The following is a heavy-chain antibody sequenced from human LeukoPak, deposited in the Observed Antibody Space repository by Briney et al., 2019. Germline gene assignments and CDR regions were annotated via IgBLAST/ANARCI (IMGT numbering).Heavy chain of an antibody. CDR2: ISRSSSYI. CDR1: GFTFSGHT. Sequence: GGSLRLSCVTSGFTFSGHTLNWVRQAPGKGLEWVSCISRSSSYIRYADSVRGRFTISRDNAKNSLYLQMNSLRVEDTALYYCVRDYYTSGSSARSDYWGQGTLVTVSS. V-gene: IGHV3-21*01. J-gene: IGHJ4*02. CDR3: VRDYYTSGSSARSDY. D-gene: IGHD3-10*01.